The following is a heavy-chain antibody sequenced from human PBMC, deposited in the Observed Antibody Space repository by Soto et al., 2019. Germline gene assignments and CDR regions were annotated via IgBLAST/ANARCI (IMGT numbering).Heavy chain of an antibody. CDR3: ARDYDSSGYPRYYFDY. V-gene: IGHV3-33*01. J-gene: IGHJ4*02. CDR2: IWYDGSNK. Sequence: QVQLVESGGGVVQPGRSLRLSCAASGFTFSSYGMHWVRQAPGKGLEWVAVIWYDGSNKYYADSVKGRFTISRDNSKNPLNLQMNRLRAEDTAVYYCARDYDSSGYPRYYFDYWGQGTLVTVSS. CDR1: GFTFSSYG. D-gene: IGHD3-22*01.